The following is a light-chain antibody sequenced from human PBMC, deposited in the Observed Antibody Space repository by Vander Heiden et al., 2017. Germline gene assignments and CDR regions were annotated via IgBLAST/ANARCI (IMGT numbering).Light chain of an antibody. V-gene: IGKV1-39*01. CDR2: AAS. CDR3: QQSYSTLLYT. CDR1: QSISSY. Sequence: DIQMTQSPSSLSASVGDRVTITCRASQSISSYLNWYQQKPGKAPKLLIYAASSLQSGVPSRFSGSGSGTDFTFTISSLQPEDFATYYCQQSYSTLLYTFGQGTKLEIK. J-gene: IGKJ2*01.